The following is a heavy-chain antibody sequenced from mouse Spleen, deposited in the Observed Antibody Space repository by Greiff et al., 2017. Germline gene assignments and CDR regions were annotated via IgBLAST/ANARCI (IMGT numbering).Heavy chain of an antibody. J-gene: IGHJ2*01. CDR3: ARLGYGDYRYFDY. CDR1: GYTFTDYN. D-gene: IGHD2-13*01. Sequence: VQLQQSGPELVKPGASVKMSCKASGYTFTDYNMHWVKQSHGKSLEWIGYINPNNGGTSYNQKFKGKATLTVNKSSSTAYMELRSLTSEDSAVYYCARLGYGDYRYFDYWGQGTTLTVSS. V-gene: IGHV1-22*01. CDR2: INPNNGGT.